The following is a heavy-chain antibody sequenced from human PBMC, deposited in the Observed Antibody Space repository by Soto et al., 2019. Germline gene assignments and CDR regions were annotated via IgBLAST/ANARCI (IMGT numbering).Heavy chain of an antibody. D-gene: IGHD3-22*01. J-gene: IGHJ4*02. CDR1: GYSFTSYW. Sequence: GETLKISCKGSGYSFTSYWIGWVRQMPGKGLEGMGIIYPGDSDTRYSPSFQGQVTISADKSISTAYLQWSSLKASDTAMYYCARHGLFPGYYYDSSGFSPCDYWGQGTLVTVSS. V-gene: IGHV5-51*01. CDR2: IYPGDSDT. CDR3: ARHGLFPGYYYDSSGFSPCDY.